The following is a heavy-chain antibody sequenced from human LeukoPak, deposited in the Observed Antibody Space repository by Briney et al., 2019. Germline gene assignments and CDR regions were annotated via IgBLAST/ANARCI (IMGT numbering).Heavy chain of an antibody. CDR2: INAGNGNT. CDR1: GYTFTSYA. Sequence: ASVKVSCKASGYTFTSYAMHWVRQAPGQRLEWMGWINAGNGNTKYSQKFQGRVTITRDTSASTAYMELSSLRSEDTAVYYCAREYSSSWYCAFDIWGQGTMVTVPS. CDR3: AREYSSSWYCAFDI. D-gene: IGHD6-13*01. J-gene: IGHJ3*02. V-gene: IGHV1-3*01.